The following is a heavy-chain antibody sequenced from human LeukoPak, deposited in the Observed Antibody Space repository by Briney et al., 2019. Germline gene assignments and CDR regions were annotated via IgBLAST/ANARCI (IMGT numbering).Heavy chain of an antibody. CDR1: GYTFTNYG. D-gene: IGHD6-19*01. V-gene: IGHV1-18*04. CDR3: ARQAGGYSSGWYQFHFDY. Sequence: ASVKVSCKASGYTFTNYGISWVRQAPGQGLEWMGWINDYNGNADYAQKLQGRVTVTTDTSTSTAYMELKSLRSDDTAVYYCARQAGGYSSGWYQFHFDYWGQGTLVTVSS. CDR2: INDYNGNA. J-gene: IGHJ4*02.